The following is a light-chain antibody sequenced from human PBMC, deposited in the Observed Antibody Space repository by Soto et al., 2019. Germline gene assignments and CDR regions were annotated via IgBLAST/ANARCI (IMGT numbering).Light chain of an antibody. CDR1: SSDVGGYNY. J-gene: IGLJ3*02. CDR2: DVT. V-gene: IGLV2-8*01. Sequence: QSALTQPPSESGSPGQSVTISCTGTSSDVGGYNYVSWYQQHPGKAPKLMIYDVTKRPSGVPDRFSGSRSGNTASLTVSGLQAEDEADYFCSSYAGSNSVLFGGGTKLTVL. CDR3: SSYAGSNSVL.